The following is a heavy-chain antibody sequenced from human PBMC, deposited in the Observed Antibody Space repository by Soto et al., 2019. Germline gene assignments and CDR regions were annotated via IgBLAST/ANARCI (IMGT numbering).Heavy chain of an antibody. CDR2: IKQDGSDK. J-gene: IGHJ3*02. Sequence: EEQLVESGGGLVQPGGSLGLSCAASGFSISTFWMTWVRQAPGKGLEWVASIKQDGSDKKYVDSVEGRFAISRDNGRNSLYLPMHSLRADDTAVYYCARASYCSAGSCYRGGAFDIWGQGTMVTVSS. CDR3: ARASYCSAGSCYRGGAFDI. CDR1: GFSISTFW. D-gene: IGHD2-15*01. V-gene: IGHV3-7*01.